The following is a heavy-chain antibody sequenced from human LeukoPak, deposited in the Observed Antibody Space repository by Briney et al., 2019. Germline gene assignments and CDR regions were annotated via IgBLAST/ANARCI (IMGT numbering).Heavy chain of an antibody. D-gene: IGHD4-17*01. J-gene: IGHJ4*02. V-gene: IGHV3-23*01. CDR1: GFTFSSYA. CDR3: AKDLYGDYDNDY. CDR2: ISGSGSIT. Sequence: GGSLRLSCAASGFTFSSYAMSWVRQAPGKGLEWVSGISGSGSITYYADSVKARFTISRDNSKNTLYLQMNSQRAEDTAVYYCAKDLYGDYDNDYWGQGTLVTVSS.